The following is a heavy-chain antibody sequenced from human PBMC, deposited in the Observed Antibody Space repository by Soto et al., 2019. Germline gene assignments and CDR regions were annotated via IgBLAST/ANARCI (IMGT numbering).Heavy chain of an antibody. CDR2: ISSSSSTI. D-gene: IGHD6-13*01. J-gene: IGHJ6*02. V-gene: IGHV3-48*02. Sequence: GGSLRLSCAASGFTFSSYSMNWVRQAPGKGLEWVSYISSSSSTIYYADSVKGRFTISRDNAKNSLYLQMNSLRDEDTAVYYCARDSSSWYSHYYYYGMDVWGQGTTVTVSS. CDR3: ARDSSSWYSHYYYYGMDV. CDR1: GFTFSSYS.